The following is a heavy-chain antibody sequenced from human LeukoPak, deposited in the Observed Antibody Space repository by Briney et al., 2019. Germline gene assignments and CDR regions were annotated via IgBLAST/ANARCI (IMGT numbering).Heavy chain of an antibody. CDR1: GFTFADYA. CDR2: ISWNSGTI. CDR3: AKDQISGSYSSFDY. J-gene: IGHJ4*02. V-gene: IGHV3-9*01. D-gene: IGHD1-26*01. Sequence: GGSLRLSCAASGFTFADYAMHWVRQGPGKGLEWVSGISWNSGTIGYADSVKGRFTISRDNSKNTLYLQMNSLRAEDTAVYYCAKDQISGSYSSFDYWGREPWSPSPQ.